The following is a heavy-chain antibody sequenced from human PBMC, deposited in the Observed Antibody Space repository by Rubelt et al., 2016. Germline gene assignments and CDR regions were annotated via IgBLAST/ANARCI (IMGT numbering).Heavy chain of an antibody. J-gene: IGHJ4*02. CDR1: GVSMSTGGPY. V-gene: IGHV4-31*03. CDR3: AGDRGDSTGRMDC. Sequence: GQLQESGPGLVKPSQTLSLTCTVSGVSMSTGGPYWSWIRQHPGKGLEWIGYISYTGTTYYNPSLKSRVSISVDTSNNQFSLNLSSVTAADTAVYYCAGDRGDSTGRMDCWGQGTLVSVSS. CDR2: ISYTGTT. D-gene: IGHD3-22*01.